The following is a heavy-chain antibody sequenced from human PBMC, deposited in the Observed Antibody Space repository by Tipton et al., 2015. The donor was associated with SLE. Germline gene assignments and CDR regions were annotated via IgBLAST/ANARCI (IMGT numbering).Heavy chain of an antibody. CDR2: IYTSGST. Sequence: LRLSCTVPGGSISSGSYYWSWIRQPAGKGLEWIGRIYTSGSTNYNPSLKSRVTISVDTSKNQFSLKLSSVTAADTAVYYCARDNVALSGWFDPWGQGTLVTVSS. V-gene: IGHV4-61*02. J-gene: IGHJ5*02. CDR3: ARDNVALSGWFDP. D-gene: IGHD2-15*01. CDR1: GGSISSGSYY.